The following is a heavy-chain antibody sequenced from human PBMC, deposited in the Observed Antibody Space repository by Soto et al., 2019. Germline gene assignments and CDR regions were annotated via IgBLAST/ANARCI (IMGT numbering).Heavy chain of an antibody. D-gene: IGHD3-22*01. CDR2: MYHTGST. CDR1: GVSISSNNW. V-gene: IGHV4-4*02. CDR3: ARISRYQYDSSEGNFDY. J-gene: IGHJ4*02. Sequence: QVQLQESGPGLVKPSGTLSLTCAVSGVSISSNNWWSWVRQPPGKGLEWIGEMYHTGSTNYNPSLKSRVTISVDKSKNHFSLELNSVTAADTAVYYCARISRYQYDSSEGNFDYWGQGTLVTVSS.